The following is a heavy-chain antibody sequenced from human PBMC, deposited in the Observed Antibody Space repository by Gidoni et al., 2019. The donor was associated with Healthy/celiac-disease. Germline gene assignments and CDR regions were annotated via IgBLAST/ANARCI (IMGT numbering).Heavy chain of an antibody. CDR3: ARGGDDYGDYFDY. D-gene: IGHD4-17*01. Sequence: QVQLVQSGAEVKKPGASVKVSCKASGYTFTSYAMHWVRQAPGQRLGWMGWINSGKGNTKYSQEYQGRVTITRDTSASTAYMELSSLRSEDAAVYYCARGGDDYGDYFDYWGQGTLVTVSS. CDR1: GYTFTSYA. V-gene: IGHV1-3*01. J-gene: IGHJ4*02. CDR2: INSGKGNT.